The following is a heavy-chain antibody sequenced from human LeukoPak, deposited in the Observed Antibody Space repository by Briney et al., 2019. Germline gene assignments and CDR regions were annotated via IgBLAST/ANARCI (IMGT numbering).Heavy chain of an antibody. J-gene: IGHJ4*02. CDR3: ARGDLYGGNLVDY. CDR2: INHSGST. Sequence: SETLSLTCAVYGGSFSGYYWSWIRQPPGKGLEWIGEINHSGSTNYNPSLKSRVTVSVDTSKNQFSLKLSSVTAADTAVYYCARGDLYGGNLVDYWGQGTLVTVSS. V-gene: IGHV4-34*01. CDR1: GGSFSGYY. D-gene: IGHD4-23*01.